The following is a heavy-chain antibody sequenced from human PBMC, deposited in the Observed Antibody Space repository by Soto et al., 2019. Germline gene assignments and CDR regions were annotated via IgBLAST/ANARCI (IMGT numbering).Heavy chain of an antibody. J-gene: IGHJ4*02. CDR2: ISGSGAAT. D-gene: IGHD5-18*01. CDR3: SKGGFGTDMVFGY. CDR1: GVTPSRFV. Sequence: PRGDPRVPRVISGVTPSRFVHSLGRPPPGKWLEWVSAISGSGAATYYADSVKGRFTISRDNSKNTLYLQMNSLRAEDTAVYYCSKGGFGTDMVFGYWGQGTLVTVSS. V-gene: IGHV3-23*01.